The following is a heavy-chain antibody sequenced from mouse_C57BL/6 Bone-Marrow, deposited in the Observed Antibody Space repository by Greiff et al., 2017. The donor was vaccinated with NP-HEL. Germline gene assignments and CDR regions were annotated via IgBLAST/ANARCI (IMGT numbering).Heavy chain of an antibody. CDR1: GYAFSSYW. CDR2: IYPGDGDT. CDR3: ARGRNWERAMDY. V-gene: IGHV1-80*01. Sequence: VQLQQSGAELVKPGASVKISCKASGYAFSSYWMNWVKQRPGKGLEWIGQIYPGDGDTNYNGKFKGKATLTADKSSSTAYMQLSSLTSEDSAVYFCARGRNWERAMDYWGQGTSVTVSS. J-gene: IGHJ4*01. D-gene: IGHD4-1*01.